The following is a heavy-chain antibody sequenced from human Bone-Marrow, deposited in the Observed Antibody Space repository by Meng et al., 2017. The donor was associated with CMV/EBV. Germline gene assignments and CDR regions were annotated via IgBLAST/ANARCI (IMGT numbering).Heavy chain of an antibody. CDR1: GFTFDDYG. J-gene: IGHJ4*02. CDR2: INWNGGST. V-gene: IGHV3-20*04. D-gene: IGHD3-22*01. CDR3: AREHYDSSGRVYFDY. Sequence: GESLKISCVASGFTFDDYGMTWVRQVPGKGLEWVSGINWNGGSTVYADSVKGRFTISRDNAKNSLYLQMNSLRAEDTALYCCAREHYDSSGRVYFDYWGQGTLVTVSS.